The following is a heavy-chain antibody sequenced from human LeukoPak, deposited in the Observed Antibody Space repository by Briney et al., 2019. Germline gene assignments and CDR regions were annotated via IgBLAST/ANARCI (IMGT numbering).Heavy chain of an antibody. D-gene: IGHD2-15*01. V-gene: IGHV5-51*01. Sequence: GESLKISCKGSGYTFSNHWIGWVRQMPGKGLEWMGIIFPADSDTRYSPSFQGQVTISADKSINTAYLQWSSLKASDTAMYYCARRARDCSSGTCYFDTFDIWGQGTMVTVSS. CDR1: GYTFSNHW. CDR2: IFPADSDT. J-gene: IGHJ3*02. CDR3: ARRARDCSSGTCYFDTFDI.